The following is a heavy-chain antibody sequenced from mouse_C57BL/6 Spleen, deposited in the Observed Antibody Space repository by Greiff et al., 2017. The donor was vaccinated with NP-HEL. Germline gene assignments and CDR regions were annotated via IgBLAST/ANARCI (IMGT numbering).Heavy chain of an antibody. Sequence: QVQLKESGAELVRPGSSVKLSCKASGYTFTSYWMHWVKQRPIQGLEWIGNIDPSDSETHYNQKFKDKATLTVDKSSSTAYMQLSSLTSEDSAVYYCARSEAGDYGTFFDYWGQGTTLTVSS. CDR3: ARSEAGDYGTFFDY. V-gene: IGHV1-52*01. D-gene: IGHD1-1*01. CDR1: GYTFTSYW. J-gene: IGHJ2*01. CDR2: IDPSDSET.